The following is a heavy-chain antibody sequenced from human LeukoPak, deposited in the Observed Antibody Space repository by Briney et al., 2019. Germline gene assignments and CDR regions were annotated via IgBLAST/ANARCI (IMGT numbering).Heavy chain of an antibody. V-gene: IGHV3-48*01. J-gene: IGHJ4*02. CDR3: ARAGHADSFDY. D-gene: IGHD2-21*01. CDR2: ISTTSRTI. Sequence: GGSLRLSCAASGFTLSSYSMNWVRQAPGKGLEWVSYISTTSRTIHYADSVKGRFTISRDNAKNSLCLQMNSLRAEDTAVYYCARAGHADSFDYWGQGALVTVSS. CDR1: GFTLSSYS.